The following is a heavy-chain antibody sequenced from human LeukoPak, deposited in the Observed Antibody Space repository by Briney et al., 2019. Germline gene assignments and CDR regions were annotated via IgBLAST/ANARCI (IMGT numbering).Heavy chain of an antibody. D-gene: IGHD3-22*01. CDR1: VYTFTDYY. J-gene: IGHJ4*02. CDR3: AREISGYSDY. V-gene: IGHV1-2*02. Sequence: GASVKVSCKASVYTFTDYYMHWVRQAPGQGLEWMGGINANSGDTKYAQKFQGRVTMTRDTSISTAYMELSRLRSDDTAMYYCAREISGYSDYWGQGTLVTVSS. CDR2: INANSGDT.